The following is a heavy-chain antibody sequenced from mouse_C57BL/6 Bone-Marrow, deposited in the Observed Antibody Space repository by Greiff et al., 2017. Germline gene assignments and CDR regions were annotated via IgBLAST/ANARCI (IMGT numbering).Heavy chain of an antibody. D-gene: IGHD2-5*01. Sequence: QVQLQQSGAELVKPGASVKLSCKASGYTFTEYTIHWVKQRSGQGLEWIGWFYPGSGSIKYNEKFKDKATLTADKSSSTVYMELSRLTSEDSAVYFCARHEDRRNYSNYQAWFAYCGQGTLVTVSA. CDR2: FYPGSGSI. V-gene: IGHV1-62-2*01. CDR1: GYTFTEYT. J-gene: IGHJ3*01. CDR3: ARHEDRRNYSNYQAWFAY.